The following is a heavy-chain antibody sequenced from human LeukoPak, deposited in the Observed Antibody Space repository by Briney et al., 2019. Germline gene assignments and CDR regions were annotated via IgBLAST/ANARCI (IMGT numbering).Heavy chain of an antibody. V-gene: IGHV3-30*03. CDR3: ARAGLRYFDWLLSHFDY. CDR2: ISYDGSNK. Sequence: GGSLRLSCAASGFTFSSYGMHWVRQAPGKGLEWVAVISYDGSNKYYADSVKGRFTISRDNSKNTLYPQMNSLRAEDTAVYYCARAGLRYFDWLLSHFDYWGQGTLVTVSS. J-gene: IGHJ4*02. D-gene: IGHD3-9*01. CDR1: GFTFSSYG.